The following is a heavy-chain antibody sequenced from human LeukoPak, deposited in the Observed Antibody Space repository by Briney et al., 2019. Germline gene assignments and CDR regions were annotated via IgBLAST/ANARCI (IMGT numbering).Heavy chain of an antibody. CDR2: ISSSSSYI. CDR1: GFTFSSYS. Sequence: GGSLRLSCAASGFTFSSYSMNWVRQAPGKGLEWVSSISSSSSYIYYAESVKGRFTISRDNAKNSLYLQMNSLRAEDTAVYYCARDSGIAVAGTIYWGQGTLVTVSS. D-gene: IGHD6-19*01. V-gene: IGHV3-21*01. J-gene: IGHJ4*02. CDR3: ARDSGIAVAGTIY.